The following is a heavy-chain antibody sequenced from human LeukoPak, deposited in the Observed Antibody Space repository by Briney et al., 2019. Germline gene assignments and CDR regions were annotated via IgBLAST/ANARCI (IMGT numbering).Heavy chain of an antibody. CDR3: ASGASSSSLDY. V-gene: IGHV4-31*03. J-gene: IGHJ4*02. D-gene: IGHD6-6*01. Sequence: TLSLTCTVSGGSISSGGYYWSWIRQHPGKGLEWIGYIYYSGSTYYNPSLKSRVTISVDTSKNQFTLKLSSVTAADTAVYYCASGASSSSLDYWGQGTLVTVSS. CDR1: GGSISSGGYY. CDR2: IYYSGST.